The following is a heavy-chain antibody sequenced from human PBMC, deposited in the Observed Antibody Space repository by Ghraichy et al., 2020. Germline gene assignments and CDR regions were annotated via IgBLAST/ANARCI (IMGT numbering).Heavy chain of an antibody. V-gene: IGHV4-39*01. J-gene: IGHJ6*02. D-gene: IGHD2-2*01. CDR1: GGSISSSSYY. Sequence: SETLSLTCTVSGGSISSSSYYWGWIRQPPGKGLEWIGSIYYSGSTYYNPSLKSRVTISVDTSKNQFSLKLSSVTAADTAVYYCARYERVDCSSTSCYHYGMDVWGQGTTVTVSS. CDR2: IYYSGST. CDR3: ARYERVDCSSTSCYHYGMDV.